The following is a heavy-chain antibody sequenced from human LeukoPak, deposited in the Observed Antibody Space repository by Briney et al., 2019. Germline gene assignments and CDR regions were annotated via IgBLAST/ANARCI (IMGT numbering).Heavy chain of an antibody. CDR2: IYTSGST. V-gene: IGHV4-4*09. Sequence: SETLSLTCTVSGGSISSYYWSWIRQPPGKGLEWIGYIYTSGSTNYNPSLKSRVTISVDTSKNQFSLRLSSVTAADTAVYYCARHRAYDGRVDYWGQGTLVTVSS. CDR1: GGSISSYY. J-gene: IGHJ4*02. CDR3: ARHRAYDGRVDY. D-gene: IGHD5-12*01.